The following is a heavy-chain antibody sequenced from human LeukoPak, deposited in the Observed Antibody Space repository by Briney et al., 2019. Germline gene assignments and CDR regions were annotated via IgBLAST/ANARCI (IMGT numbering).Heavy chain of an antibody. CDR2: IYYSGST. V-gene: IGHV4-39*07. CDR1: GGSISSSSYY. J-gene: IGHJ4*02. CDR3: ARGVWGIDY. D-gene: IGHD3-16*01. Sequence: SETLSLTCTVSGGSISSSSYYWGWIRQPPGKGLEWIGSIYYSGSTYYNPSLKSRVTISVDTSKNQFSLKLSSVTAADTAVYYCARGVWGIDYWGQGTLVTVSS.